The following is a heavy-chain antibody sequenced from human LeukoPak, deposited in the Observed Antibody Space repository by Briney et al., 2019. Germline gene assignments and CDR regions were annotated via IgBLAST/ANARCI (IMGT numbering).Heavy chain of an antibody. V-gene: IGHV3-30*03. CDR1: GFTFSSYG. CDR3: ARDRFDAFDI. Sequence: GGSLRLSCAASGFTFSSYGMSWVRQAPGKGLEWVAVISYDGSNKYYADSVKGRFTISRDNSKNTLYLQMNSLRAEDTAVYYCARDRFDAFDIWGQGTMVTVSS. J-gene: IGHJ3*02. D-gene: IGHD3-10*01. CDR2: ISYDGSNK.